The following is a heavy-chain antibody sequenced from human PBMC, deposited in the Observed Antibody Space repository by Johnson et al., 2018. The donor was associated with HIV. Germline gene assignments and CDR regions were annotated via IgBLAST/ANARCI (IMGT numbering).Heavy chain of an antibody. CDR1: GFTVSSNY. J-gene: IGHJ3*02. CDR3: ARDTDDFWSGEGAFDI. Sequence: VQLVESGGGLVQPGGSLRLSCAASGFTVSSNYMSWVRQAPGKGLESVSVVYSGGTTHYADSVKGRFTISRDNSRNTLNLQMNNLRAEDTGVYYCARDTDDFWSGEGAFDIWGQGTMVTVSS. D-gene: IGHD3-3*01. CDR2: VYSGGTT. V-gene: IGHV3-66*02.